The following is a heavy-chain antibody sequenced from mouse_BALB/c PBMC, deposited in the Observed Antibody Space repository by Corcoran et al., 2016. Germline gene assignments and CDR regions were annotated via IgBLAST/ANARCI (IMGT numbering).Heavy chain of an antibody. CDR2: IDPANGNT. V-gene: IGHV14-3*02. J-gene: IGHJ1*01. D-gene: IGHD4-1*01. CDR3: ANWDWYFDG. Sequence: EVQLQQSGAELVKPGASVKLSCTASGFNIKDTYMHWVKQRPEQGLEWIGRIDPANGNTKYDPKFQGKATITEDTSSNTAYLQLSSLTSEDTAVYYCANWDWYFDGWGAGTTVTVSS. CDR1: GFNIKDTY.